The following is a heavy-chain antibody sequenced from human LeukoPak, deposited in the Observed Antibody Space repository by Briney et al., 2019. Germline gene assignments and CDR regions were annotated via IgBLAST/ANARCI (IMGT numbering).Heavy chain of an antibody. CDR2: INHSGST. V-gene: IGHV4-34*01. CDR3: ARGRNGDSIIDY. CDR1: GGSFSGYY. J-gene: IGHJ4*02. D-gene: IGHD4-17*01. Sequence: SETLSLTCAVYGGSFSGYYWSWIRQPPGKGLEWIGEINHSGSTNYNPSLKSRVTISVDTSKNQFSLKLSSVTAADTAVYYCARGRNGDSIIDYWGQGTLVTVPS.